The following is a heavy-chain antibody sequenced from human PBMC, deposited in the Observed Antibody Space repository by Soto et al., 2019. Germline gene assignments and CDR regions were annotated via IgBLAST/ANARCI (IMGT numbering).Heavy chain of an antibody. CDR3: AHSLSHSSRWLNWFDF. CDR1: WFSLRTSGVG. V-gene: IGHV2-5*01. D-gene: IGHD6-13*01. CDR2: IYWNDDK. Sequence: SGPTLVNPTQTLTLTCTFSWFSLRTSGVGVGWIRQPPGKALEWLALIYWNDDKIYSPSLKSRLTITKDTSKNQVVLTMTTMDPVDTATYYCAHSLSHSSRWLNWFDFRGQGTLVTVSS. J-gene: IGHJ5*01.